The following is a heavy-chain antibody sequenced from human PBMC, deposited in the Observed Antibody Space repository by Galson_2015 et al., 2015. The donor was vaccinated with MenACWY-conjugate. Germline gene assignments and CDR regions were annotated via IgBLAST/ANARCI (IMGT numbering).Heavy chain of an antibody. D-gene: IGHD3-10*01. Sequence: VTLSLTCSVSGGSIGPYYSYWIRQPPGKGLEWVGRIYYRGATNYNPSLQSRATILLDTSRNQFSLILNSVTAADTAIYYCALRGVEARPASMDNWLAPWGQGIRVTVSS. CDR1: GGSIGPYY. CDR3: ALRGVEARPASMDNWLAP. V-gene: IGHV4-59*01. CDR2: IYYRGAT. J-gene: IGHJ5*02.